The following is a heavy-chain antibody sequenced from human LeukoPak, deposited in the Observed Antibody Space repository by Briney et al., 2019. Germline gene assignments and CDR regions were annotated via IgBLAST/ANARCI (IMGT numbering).Heavy chain of an antibody. CDR3: ARVKGSGWYEVDY. CDR1: GFIFGSYE. J-gene: IGHJ4*02. V-gene: IGHV3-48*03. D-gene: IGHD6-19*01. Sequence: GGSLRLSCAASGFIFGSYEMNWVRQAPGKGLEWVSYISSGGTTIYYADSVKGRFTISRDNVKNSLYLQVNSLSAEDTGIYYCARVKGSGWYEVDYWGQGTLVTVSS. CDR2: ISSGGTTI.